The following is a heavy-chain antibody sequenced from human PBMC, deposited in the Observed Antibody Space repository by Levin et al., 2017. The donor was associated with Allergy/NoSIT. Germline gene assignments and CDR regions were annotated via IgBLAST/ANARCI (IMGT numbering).Heavy chain of an antibody. CDR3: ARDRTITTTGETYYYGMDV. CDR2: IYYSGST. D-gene: IGHD7-27*01. CDR1: GGSISGYY. J-gene: IGHJ6*02. Sequence: SETLSLTCTVSGGSISGYYWSWIRQPPGKGLEWIGYIYYSGSTKYNPFLKSRVTISVDTSKNQFSLKLSSVTAADTAVYYCARDRTITTTGETYYYGMDVWGQGTTVTVSS. V-gene: IGHV4-59*01.